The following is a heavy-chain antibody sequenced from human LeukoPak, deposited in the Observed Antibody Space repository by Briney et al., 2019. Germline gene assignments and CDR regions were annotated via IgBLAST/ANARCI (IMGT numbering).Heavy chain of an antibody. CDR3: AKSRGMTTVTSGGWFDP. D-gene: IGHD4-17*01. V-gene: IGHV3-30*18. Sequence: PGGSLRLSCAASGFTFSSYGMHWVRQAPGKGLEWVAVISYDGSNKYYADSVKGRFTISRDNSKNTLYLQMSSLRAEDTAVYYRAKSRGMTTVTSGGWFDPWGQGTLVTVSS. CDR2: ISYDGSNK. CDR1: GFTFSSYG. J-gene: IGHJ5*02.